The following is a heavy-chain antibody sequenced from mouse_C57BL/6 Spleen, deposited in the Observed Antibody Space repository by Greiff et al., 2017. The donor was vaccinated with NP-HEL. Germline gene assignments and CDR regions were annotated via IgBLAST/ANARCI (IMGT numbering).Heavy chain of an antibody. J-gene: IGHJ4*01. V-gene: IGHV1-64*01. Sequence: QVQLQQPGAELVKPGASVKLSCKASGYTFTSYWMHWVKQRPGQGLEWIGMIHPNSGSTNYNERFKSKATLTVDKSSSTAYMQLSSLTSEDSAVYYCARSPLYYDYRDYYAMDYWGQGTSVTVSS. D-gene: IGHD2-4*01. CDR2: IHPNSGST. CDR1: GYTFTSYW. CDR3: ARSPLYYDYRDYYAMDY.